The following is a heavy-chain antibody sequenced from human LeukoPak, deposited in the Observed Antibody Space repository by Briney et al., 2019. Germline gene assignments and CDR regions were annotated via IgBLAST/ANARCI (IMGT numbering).Heavy chain of an antibody. CDR3: SKDHGFYSSGWIPLFDY. CDR1: VFTVSRNY. CDR2: IYSGGST. Sequence: GGSLRLSCAASVFTVSRNYMSCVSHAPGKGLECGSVIYSGGSTYYADSVKSRFTISRDNSKNTLYLKMNSLRAEDTAVYYGSKDHGFYSSGWIPLFDYWGRGTLVTVSS. D-gene: IGHD6-19*01. J-gene: IGHJ4*02. V-gene: IGHV3-53*01.